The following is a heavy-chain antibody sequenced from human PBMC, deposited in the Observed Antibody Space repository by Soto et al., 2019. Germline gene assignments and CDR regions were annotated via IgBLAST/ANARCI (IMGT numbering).Heavy chain of an antibody. CDR1: GGTFSSYA. D-gene: IGHD3-16*01. J-gene: IGHJ4*02. Sequence: QVQLVQSGAEVKKPGSSVKVSCKASGGTFSSYAMSWVRQAPGQGLEWMGGIIPILGTANYAQKFQGRVTITADESTSTAYMELSSLRSDDTAVDYCARDRLHLGGYFDDWGQGTLVTVSS. V-gene: IGHV1-69*01. CDR3: ARDRLHLGGYFDD. CDR2: IIPILGTA.